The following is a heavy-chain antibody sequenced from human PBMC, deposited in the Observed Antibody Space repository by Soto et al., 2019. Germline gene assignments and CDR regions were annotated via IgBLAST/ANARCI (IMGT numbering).Heavy chain of an antibody. CDR2: INPNSGGT. J-gene: IGHJ6*02. D-gene: IGHD1-7*01. CDR3: AKELELGYYYYGMDV. V-gene: IGHV1-2*02. Sequence: ASVKVSCKASGYTFTGYYMHWVRQAPGQGLEWLGWINPNSGGTNYADSVKGRFTISRDNSKNTLYLQMNSLRAEDTAVYYCAKELELGYYYYGMDVWGQGTTVTVSS. CDR1: GYTFTGYY.